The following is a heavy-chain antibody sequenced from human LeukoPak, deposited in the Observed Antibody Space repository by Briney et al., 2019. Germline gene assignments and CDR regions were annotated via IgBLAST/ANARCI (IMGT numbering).Heavy chain of an antibody. CDR3: AKDTRYCGGDCYFDY. D-gene: IGHD2-21*02. CDR2: IWYDGSNK. CDR1: GFTFSSYG. Sequence: GGSLRLSXAASGFTFSSYGMHWVRQAPGKGLEWVAVIWYDGSNKYYADSVKGRFTISRDNSKNTLYLQMNSLRAEDTAVYYCAKDTRYCGGDCYFDYWGQGTLVTVSS. V-gene: IGHV3-33*06. J-gene: IGHJ4*02.